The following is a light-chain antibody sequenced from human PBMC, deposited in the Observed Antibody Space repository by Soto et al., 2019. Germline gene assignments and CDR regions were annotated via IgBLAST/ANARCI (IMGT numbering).Light chain of an antibody. CDR2: GAS. CDR1: QSVSSN. CDR3: QHYNSWPRT. Sequence: EIVMTQSPATLSVSPGERATLSCMASQSVSSNLAWYQQKPGQAPRLLIYGASTRATGIPARFSGSGSGTEFTLTISSLQSEDFAVYYCQHYNSWPRTFGQGTKVEIK. V-gene: IGKV3-15*01. J-gene: IGKJ1*01.